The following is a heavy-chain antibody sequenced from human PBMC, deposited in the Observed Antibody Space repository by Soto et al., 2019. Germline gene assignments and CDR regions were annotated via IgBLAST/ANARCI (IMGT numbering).Heavy chain of an antibody. CDR2: IWYDGSNK. Sequence: GGFLRLSCAASGFTFSSYGMHWVRQAPGKGLEWVAVIWYDGSNKYYADSVKGRFTISRDNSKNTLYLQMNSLRAEDTAVYYCARDLITMVRGVIDAFDIWGQGTMVTVSS. V-gene: IGHV3-33*01. J-gene: IGHJ3*02. CDR3: ARDLITMVRGVIDAFDI. CDR1: GFTFSSYG. D-gene: IGHD3-10*01.